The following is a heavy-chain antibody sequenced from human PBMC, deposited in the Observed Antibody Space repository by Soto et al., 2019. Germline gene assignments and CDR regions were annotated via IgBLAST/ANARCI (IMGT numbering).Heavy chain of an antibody. D-gene: IGHD2-15*01. J-gene: IGHJ5*02. CDR2: ISGSGGST. CDR1: GFTFSSYA. CDR3: APQTHMDCSGGSCHPGGWFDP. Sequence: GGSLRLSCAASGFTFSSYAMSWVRQAPGKGLEWVSAISGSGGSTYYADSVKGRFTISRDNSKNTLYLQMNSLRAEDTAVYYCAPQTHMDCSGGSCHPGGWFDPWGQGTLVTVSS. V-gene: IGHV3-23*01.